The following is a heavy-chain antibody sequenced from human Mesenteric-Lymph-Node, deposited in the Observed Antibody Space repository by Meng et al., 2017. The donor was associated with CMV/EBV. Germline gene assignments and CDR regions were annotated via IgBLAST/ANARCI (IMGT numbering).Heavy chain of an antibody. CDR3: AREVIGDGSLAFDY. J-gene: IGHJ4*02. CDR1: GDSIRSYY. Sequence: SETLSLTCSVSGDSIRSYYWTWIRQPPGKGLEWIGYIHYSGNTNYNPSLESRVTMSVDTSKNQVSLKLNSVSAADTAVHFCAREVIGDGSLAFDYWGQGTLVTVSS. D-gene: IGHD1-26*01. CDR2: IHYSGNT. V-gene: IGHV4-59*01.